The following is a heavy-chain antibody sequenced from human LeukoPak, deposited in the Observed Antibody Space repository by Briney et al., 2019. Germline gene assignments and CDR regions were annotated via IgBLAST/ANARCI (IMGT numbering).Heavy chain of an antibody. CDR1: GFIFYDYA. V-gene: IGHV3-9*01. Sequence: GRSLRLSCAASGFIFYDYAMHWVRQAPGKGLEWVSDISWNSGSLAYADSVKGRFTISRDNAKNSLYRQMNSLRTEDTAWYYCARGLGGDQGYFDLWGRGTLATVSS. CDR3: ARGLGGDQGYFDL. J-gene: IGHJ2*01. CDR2: ISWNSGSL. D-gene: IGHD3-10*01.